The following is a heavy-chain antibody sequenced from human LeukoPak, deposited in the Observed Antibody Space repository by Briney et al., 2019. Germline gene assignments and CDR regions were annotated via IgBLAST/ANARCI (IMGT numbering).Heavy chain of an antibody. V-gene: IGHV4-39*01. Sequence: SETLSLTCTVSGDSISSSSYFWGWVRQPPGKGLEWIGCIYYSGNNYYDPSLKSRVTISVDTSKNQFSLKLSSVTAADTAVYYCAGHGNIVVEVGAPGFDSWGQGTLVTVSS. CDR3: AGHGNIVVEVGAPGFDS. D-gene: IGHD2-15*01. J-gene: IGHJ4*02. CDR1: GDSISSSSYF. CDR2: IYYSGNN.